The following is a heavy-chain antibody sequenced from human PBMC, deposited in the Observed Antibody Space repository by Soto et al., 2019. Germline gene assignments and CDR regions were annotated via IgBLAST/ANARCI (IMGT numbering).Heavy chain of an antibody. V-gene: IGHV3-30*18. CDR1: GFTFSSYG. CDR2: ISYDGSNK. Sequence: QVQLVESGGGVVQPGRSLRLSCAASGFTFSSYGMHWVRQAPGKGLEWVAVISYDGSNKYYADSVKGRFTISRDNSKNTLYLQMNSLRAEDTAVYYCAKDGVDTAMGGYYYYYMDVWGKGTTVTVSS. D-gene: IGHD5-18*01. J-gene: IGHJ6*03. CDR3: AKDGVDTAMGGYYYYYMDV.